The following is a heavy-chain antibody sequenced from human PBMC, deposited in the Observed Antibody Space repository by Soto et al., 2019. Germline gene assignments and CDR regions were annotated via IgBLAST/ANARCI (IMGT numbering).Heavy chain of an antibody. CDR1: GGSIRSAARF. Sequence: PSETLSLTCTVAGGSIRSAARFWAWFRQPPGKGLEWIGSIYYDGSTCYIPSLMSRVTISVDTSRCRFSLHLSSVTAADVAVYHCATPCGDEVDSGKGTQVAVSS. V-gene: IGHV4-39*01. D-gene: IGHD2-21*02. CDR3: ATPCGDEVD. CDR2: IYYDGST. J-gene: IGHJ4*02.